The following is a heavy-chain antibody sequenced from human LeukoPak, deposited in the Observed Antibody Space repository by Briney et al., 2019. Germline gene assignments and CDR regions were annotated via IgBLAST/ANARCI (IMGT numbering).Heavy chain of an antibody. CDR2: ISGSGGST. CDR1: GFTFSSYA. Sequence: GGSLRLSCAASGFTFSSYAMSWVRQAPGKGLEWVSAISGSGGSTYYADSVKGRFTISRDNSKNTLYLQMNSLRAEDTAVYYCAKRDSSGNYYYYYYMDVWGKGTTVTVSS. J-gene: IGHJ6*03. CDR3: AKRDSSGNYYYYYYMDV. D-gene: IGHD3-22*01. V-gene: IGHV3-23*01.